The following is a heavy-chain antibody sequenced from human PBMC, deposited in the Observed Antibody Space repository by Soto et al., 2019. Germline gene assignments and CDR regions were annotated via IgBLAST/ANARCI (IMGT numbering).Heavy chain of an antibody. CDR3: MKAHESGDFLGMSV. D-gene: IGHD3-10*01. J-gene: IGHJ6*02. Sequence: PSETLSLTCPVSGGSVSTGMKYWGWVRQPPGKALEFIGYMYKTGETLLNSSLKSRVTLSMETSKNQFSLTLSSVTAADTAVYFCMKAHESGDFLGMSVWGPGTTVNVAS. V-gene: IGHV4-61*01. CDR1: GGSVSTGMKY. CDR2: MYKTGET.